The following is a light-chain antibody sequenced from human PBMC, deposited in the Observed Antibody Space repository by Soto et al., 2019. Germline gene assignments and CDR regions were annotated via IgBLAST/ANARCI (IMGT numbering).Light chain of an antibody. CDR2: AAS. V-gene: IGKV1-6*01. CDR3: LQDNNYPYT. CDR1: QGIRND. J-gene: IGKJ2*01. Sequence: AVQMTQSPSSLSASVRDRITITCRASQGIRNDLAWYQQKPGKAPNLLIYAASSLHIGVPSRFSGSGSGTDFTFTIPGLQPEDFATYYWLQDNNYPYTFGQGTKVEIK.